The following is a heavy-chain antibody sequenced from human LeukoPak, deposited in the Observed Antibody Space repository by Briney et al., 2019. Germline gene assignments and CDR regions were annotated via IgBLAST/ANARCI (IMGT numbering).Heavy chain of an antibody. V-gene: IGHV4-59*08. Sequence: SETLSLTCTVSGGSISGYYWSWIRQPPGKALEWIAYIVYSGDTNSNPSLKSRVTISVDTSKNQFSLRLTSVTAADTAFYYCARHPPGLRYFDRWGQGTLVTVS. J-gene: IGHJ4*02. CDR1: GGSISGYY. CDR2: IVYSGDT. D-gene: IGHD3-9*01. CDR3: ARHPPGLRYFDR.